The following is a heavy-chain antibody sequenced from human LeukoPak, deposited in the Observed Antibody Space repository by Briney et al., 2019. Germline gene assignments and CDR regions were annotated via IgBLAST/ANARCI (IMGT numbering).Heavy chain of an antibody. CDR3: ARRFSRVVIDY. CDR1: GGSISSYY. CDR2: IYYSGST. Sequence: SETLSLTCTVSGGSISSYYWSWIRQPPGKGLEWIGYIYYSGSTNYNPSLKSRVTISVDTSKNQFSLKLSSVTAADTAVYYCARRFSRVVIDYWGQGNLVTVSS. D-gene: IGHD3-3*01. V-gene: IGHV4-59*08. J-gene: IGHJ4*02.